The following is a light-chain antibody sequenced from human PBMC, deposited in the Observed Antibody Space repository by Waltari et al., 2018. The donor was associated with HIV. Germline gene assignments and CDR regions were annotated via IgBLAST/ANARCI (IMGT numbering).Light chain of an antibody. V-gene: IGLV3-27*01. CDR2: KDS. Sequence: SYELTQPSSVSVSPGQTARITCSGDVLPKKYVRWFQQKSGQATVLVIYKDSERPSGIPDRFSGSSSGTTVTLTVSGAQVEDEADYYCYSAADNNLGVFGGGTKLTVL. CDR1: VLPKKY. CDR3: YSAADNNLGV. J-gene: IGLJ3*02.